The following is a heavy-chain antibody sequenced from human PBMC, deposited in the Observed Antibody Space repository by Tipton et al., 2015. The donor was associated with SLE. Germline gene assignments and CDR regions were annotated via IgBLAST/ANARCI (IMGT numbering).Heavy chain of an antibody. V-gene: IGHV4-39*07. D-gene: IGHD4-17*01. J-gene: IGHJ3*02. CDR3: ARAPREPYGDTVDAFDI. Sequence: TLSLTCTVSGGSISSGDYYWGWIRQPPGKGLEWIGSIYYSGSTYYNPSLKSRVTISVDTSKNQFSLKLSSVTAADTAVYYCARAPREPYGDTVDAFDIWGQGTMVTVSS. CDR1: GGSISSGDYY. CDR2: IYYSGST.